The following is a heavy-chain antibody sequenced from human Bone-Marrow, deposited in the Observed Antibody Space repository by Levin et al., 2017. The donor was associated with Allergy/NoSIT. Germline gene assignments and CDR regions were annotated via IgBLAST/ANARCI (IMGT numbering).Heavy chain of an antibody. Sequence: ASVKVSCAASGFTYSSYWMSWVRQAPGKGLEWVAHIKPDGSEIYYVDSVKGRFTISRDNPENSLYLQMNSLRAEDTAVYYCARILSGPYFDNWGQGTLVTVSS. CDR1: GFTYSSYW. CDR2: IKPDGSEI. D-gene: IGHD1-26*01. J-gene: IGHJ4*02. CDR3: ARILSGPYFDN. V-gene: IGHV3-7*01.